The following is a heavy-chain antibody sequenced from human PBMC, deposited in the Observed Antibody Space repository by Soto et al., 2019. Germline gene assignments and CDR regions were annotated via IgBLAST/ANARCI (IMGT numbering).Heavy chain of an antibody. Sequence: SVKVSCKDSRGSFSSYAISWVRQAPGQGREGVGGMKRICGTANRGKNFQGRATNTADESTSKAYRERSSLRFEDTAVYYCAGVLWYSRGWYGGGYYGMDVWGQGATVTVSS. V-gene: IGHV1-69*13. CDR3: AGVLWYSRGWYGGGYYGMDV. CDR2: MKRICGTA. J-gene: IGHJ6*02. CDR1: RGSFSSYA. D-gene: IGHD6-19*01.